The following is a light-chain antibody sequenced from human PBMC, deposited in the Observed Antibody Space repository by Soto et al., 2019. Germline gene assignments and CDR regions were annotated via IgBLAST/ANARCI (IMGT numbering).Light chain of an antibody. J-gene: IGKJ1*01. Sequence: DIVLTQSPGTLSLSPGERATVSCRASQSIAKNYLAWYQQRPGQPPRLLISGASRRATGIPDRFSGSGSGTDFTLTISSLQPEDFAVYSCQQYGSSRTFGQGTKV. CDR1: QSIAKNY. CDR2: GAS. CDR3: QQYGSSRT. V-gene: IGKV3-20*01.